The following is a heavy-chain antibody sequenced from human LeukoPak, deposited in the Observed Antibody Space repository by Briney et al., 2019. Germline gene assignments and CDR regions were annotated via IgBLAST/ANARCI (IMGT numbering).Heavy chain of an antibody. J-gene: IGHJ4*02. Sequence: QPGGSLRLSCAASGFTFSSYGMSWVRQAPGKGLEWVSAISGSGGSTYYADSVKGRFTISRDNSKNTLYLQMNSLRAEDTAVYYCARGGEKYSSGWPYYFDYWGQGTLVTVSS. CDR2: ISGSGGST. D-gene: IGHD6-19*01. V-gene: IGHV3-23*01. CDR1: GFTFSSYG. CDR3: ARGGEKYSSGWPYYFDY.